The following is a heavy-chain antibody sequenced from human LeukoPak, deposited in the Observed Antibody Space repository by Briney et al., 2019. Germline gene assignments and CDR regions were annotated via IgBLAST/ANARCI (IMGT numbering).Heavy chain of an antibody. J-gene: IGHJ4*02. CDR2: INWGSNHI. D-gene: IGHD6-19*01. V-gene: IGHV3-21*06. CDR3: ARDNSGWSRDY. CDR1: GFTLRSYS. Sequence: GGSLRLSCAASGFTLRSYSMSWVRQAPGKGLEWVSSINWGSNHIYYADAVQGQFTISRDNAKNSLYLQMNSLRAEDTAIYYCARDNSGWSRDYWGQGTLVTVSS.